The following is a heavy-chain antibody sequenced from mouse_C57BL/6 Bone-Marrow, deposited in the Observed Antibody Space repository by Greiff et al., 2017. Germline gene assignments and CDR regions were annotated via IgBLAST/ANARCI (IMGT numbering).Heavy chain of an antibody. J-gene: IGHJ1*03. CDR2: INPNNGGT. CDR3: ARYPHYYGSSPWYFDV. CDR1: GYTFTDYY. Sequence: LMEPGASVKISCKASGYTFTDYYMNWVKQSHGKSLEWIGDINPNNGGTSYNQKFKGKATLTVDKSSSTAYMELRSLTSEDSAVYYCARYPHYYGSSPWYFDVWGTGTTVTVSS. D-gene: IGHD1-1*01. V-gene: IGHV1-26*01.